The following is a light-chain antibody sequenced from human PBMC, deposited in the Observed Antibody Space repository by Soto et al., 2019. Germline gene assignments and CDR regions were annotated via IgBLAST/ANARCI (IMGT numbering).Light chain of an antibody. CDR3: QESYSSPYT. CDR2: AAS. V-gene: IGKV1-39*01. Sequence: DIQMTQSPSSLSASVGDRVAITCRASQNIYRYLNWYEQKPGKAPKLLIYAASRLQSGVPSRFSGSGSGTDFTLTISSLQPEDFATYYCQESYSSPYTFGQGTKLEIK. J-gene: IGKJ2*01. CDR1: QNIYRY.